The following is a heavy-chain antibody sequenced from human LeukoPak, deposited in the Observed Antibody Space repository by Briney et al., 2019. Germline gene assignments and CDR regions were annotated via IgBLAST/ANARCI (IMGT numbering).Heavy chain of an antibody. J-gene: IGHJ4*02. D-gene: IGHD6-19*01. CDR2: ISGSGGST. CDR1: GFTFSSYA. Sequence: GSLRLSCAASGFTFSSYAMSWVRQAPGKGLEWVSAISGSGGSTYYADTVKGRFTISRDNSKNTLYLQMNSLRAEDTAVYYCAKDSLGWYVTYFDYWGQGTLVTASS. CDR3: AKDSLGWYVTYFDY. V-gene: IGHV3-23*01.